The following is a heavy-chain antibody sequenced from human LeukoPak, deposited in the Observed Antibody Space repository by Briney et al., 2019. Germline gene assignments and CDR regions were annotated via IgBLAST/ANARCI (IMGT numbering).Heavy chain of an antibody. J-gene: IGHJ4*02. Sequence: ASVKVSCKSSGYSFSGSYMHWVRQARGQGLEWMGWINLDSRGTFLAERFQGRVTMTGDTSISTAYMELSSLKSDDTAVYFCARGISGTTHSFDFWGQGTLVTVSS. V-gene: IGHV1-2*02. CDR1: GYSFSGSY. D-gene: IGHD1-20*01. CDR2: INLDSRGT. CDR3: ARGISGTTHSFDF.